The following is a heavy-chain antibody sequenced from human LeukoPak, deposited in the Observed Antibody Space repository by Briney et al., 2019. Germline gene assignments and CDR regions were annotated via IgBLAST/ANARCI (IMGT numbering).Heavy chain of an antibody. CDR1: GFSFSTYT. CDR3: AREYCTTNSCYSWGLGY. J-gene: IGHJ4*02. Sequence: PGGSLKLSCVASGFSFSTYTIRWVRQAPGKGLEYVSAITSNGGRKDYANSVKGRFTISRDNNRNTVYLQMDNLRTGDMAVYYCAREYCTTNSCYSWGLGYWGQGTPVTVSS. CDR2: ITSNGGRK. D-gene: IGHD2-2*02. V-gene: IGHV3-64*01.